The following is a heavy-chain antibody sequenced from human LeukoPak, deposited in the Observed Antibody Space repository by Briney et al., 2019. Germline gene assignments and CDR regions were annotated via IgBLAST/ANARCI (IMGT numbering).Heavy chain of an antibody. CDR2: MRNKAYGGTQ. J-gene: IGHJ4*02. V-gene: IGHV3-49*04. CDR3: TRAGQLQGMGYFFDY. D-gene: IGHD1-26*01. CDR1: GFTFGDYA. Sequence: AGRSLRLSCTASGFTFGDYAMRWVGQAPGRGGEWVGLMRNKAYGGTQECGGSVKGRLLFSRGETQIVAYVQMGSLKPEDTGVYYCTRAGQLQGMGYFFDYWGQATVVTVSS.